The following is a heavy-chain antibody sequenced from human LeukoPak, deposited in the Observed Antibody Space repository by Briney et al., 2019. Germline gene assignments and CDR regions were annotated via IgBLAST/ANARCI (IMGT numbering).Heavy chain of an antibody. D-gene: IGHD2-15*01. Sequence: SETLSLTCAVYGGSFGGYYWSWIRQPPGKGLEWIGEINHSGSTNYNPSLKSRVTISVDTSKNQFSLKLSSVTAADTAVYYCARGTSHSSRMDVWGQGTTVTVSS. CDR2: INHSGST. CDR3: ARGTSHSSRMDV. J-gene: IGHJ6*02. CDR1: GGSFGGYY. V-gene: IGHV4-34*01.